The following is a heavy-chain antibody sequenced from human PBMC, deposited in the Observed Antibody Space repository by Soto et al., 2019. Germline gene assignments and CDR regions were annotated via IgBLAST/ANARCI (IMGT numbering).Heavy chain of an antibody. D-gene: IGHD4-17*01. CDR2: IRSKANSYAT. CDR1: GFTFSGSA. Sequence: EVQLVESGGGLVQPGGSLKLSCAASGFTFSGSAMHWVRQASGKGLEWVGRIRSKANSYATAYAASVKGRFTISRDDSKNTAYLQMNSLKTEDTPVYYCTMTTVTTWGYWGQGTLVTGSS. V-gene: IGHV3-73*01. CDR3: TMTTVTTWGY. J-gene: IGHJ4*02.